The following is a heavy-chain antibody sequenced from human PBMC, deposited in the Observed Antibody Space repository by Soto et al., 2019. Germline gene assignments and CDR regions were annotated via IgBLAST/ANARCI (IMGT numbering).Heavy chain of an antibody. CDR1: GYTFTGYY. D-gene: IGHD6-13*01. CDR2: INPNSGGT. J-gene: IGHJ5*02. CDR3: ARDLPPEIAAAGSGWFDP. Sequence: GASVKVSCKASGYTFTGYYMHWVRQAPGQGLEWMGWINPNSGGTNYAQKFQGRITMTRDTSISTAYMELSRLRSDDTAVYYCARDLPPEIAAAGSGWFDPWGQGTLVTVSS. V-gene: IGHV1-2*02.